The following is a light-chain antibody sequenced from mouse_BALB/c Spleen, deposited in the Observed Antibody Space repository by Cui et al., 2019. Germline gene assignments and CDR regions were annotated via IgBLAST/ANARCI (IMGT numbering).Light chain of an antibody. CDR2: EAS. CDR1: QNNIVW. Sequence: QMKQSLSSLAASLGDTITIPCHASQNNIVWLSWYQQRPGNIPKLLIYEASNLHTGVASRFSGSGTGTGFTLTISRLQPEDIATYYCQQGQSYPLTFGGGTKLEIK. V-gene: IGKV11-125*01. J-gene: IGKJ1*01. CDR3: QQGQSYPLT.